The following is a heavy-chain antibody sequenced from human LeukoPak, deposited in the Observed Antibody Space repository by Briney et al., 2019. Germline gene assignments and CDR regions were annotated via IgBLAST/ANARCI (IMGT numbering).Heavy chain of an antibody. Sequence: GGSLRLSCAASGSTFSSYALHWVRQAPGKGLEWLSIISSDGSKTHYADSVKGRFTISRDNSKNTLYLQMSSLRAEDTAVYYCARERLAGTINWFGPWGQGTLVTVSS. CDR3: ARERLAGTINWFGP. J-gene: IGHJ5*02. CDR2: ISSDGSKT. V-gene: IGHV3-30*15. CDR1: GSTFSSYA. D-gene: IGHD6-19*01.